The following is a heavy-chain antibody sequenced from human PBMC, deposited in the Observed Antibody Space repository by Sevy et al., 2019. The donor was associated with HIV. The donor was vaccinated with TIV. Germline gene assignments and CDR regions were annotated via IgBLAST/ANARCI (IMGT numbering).Heavy chain of an antibody. J-gene: IGHJ4*02. V-gene: IGHV4-59*08. D-gene: IGHD1-26*01. Sequence: SETLSLTCTVSGGPITSLYWNWIRQPPGKGLEWIANIYYSGHINYNPSLKSRVTLSLDTSKNQFSLRLSSVTAADTAMYYCAGENAWGRGYSWGQGTLVTVSS. CDR3: AGENAWGRGYS. CDR2: IYYSGHI. CDR1: GGPITSLY.